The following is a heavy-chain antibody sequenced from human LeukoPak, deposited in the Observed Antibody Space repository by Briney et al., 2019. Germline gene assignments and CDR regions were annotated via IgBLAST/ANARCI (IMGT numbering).Heavy chain of an antibody. V-gene: IGHV3-48*02. CDR3: ARSVVAATWWLDP. D-gene: IGHD2-15*01. J-gene: IGHJ5*02. CDR1: GFTFSTYS. CDR2: ISSSSATI. Sequence: GGSLRLSCAASGFTFSTYSMIWVRQVPGKGLDWVSYISSSSATIYYADSVKGRFTISRDNAKNSLHLLMNSLRDEDTAVYYCARSVVAATWWLDPWGQGTLVTVSS.